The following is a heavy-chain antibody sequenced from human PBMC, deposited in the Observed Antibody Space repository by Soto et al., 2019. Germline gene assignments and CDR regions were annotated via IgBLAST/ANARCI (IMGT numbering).Heavy chain of an antibody. CDR1: GGSISSSSYY. CDR2: IYYSGST. CDR3: AGGDYVVGNFDY. J-gene: IGHJ4*02. D-gene: IGHD4-17*01. V-gene: IGHV4-39*01. Sequence: PSETLSLTCTVSGGSISSSSYYWGWIRQPPGKGLEWIGSIYYSGSTYYNPSLKSRVTISVDTSKNQFSLKLSSVTAADTAVYYCAGGDYVVGNFDYWGQGTLVTVSS.